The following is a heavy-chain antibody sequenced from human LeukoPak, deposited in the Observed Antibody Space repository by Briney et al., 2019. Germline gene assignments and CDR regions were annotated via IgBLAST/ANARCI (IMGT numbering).Heavy chain of an antibody. CDR1: GFTFGDYG. J-gene: IGHJ6*02. CDR3: ARDAGPYSSSWYGAYYGMDV. V-gene: IGHV3-30*03. D-gene: IGHD6-13*01. CDR2: ISYDGSEK. Sequence: GRSLRLSCVASGFTFGDYGMHWVRQTPGKGLEWVAVISYDGSEKEYADSVKGRFTISRDNSKNTLYLQMNSLRAEDTAVYYCARDAGPYSSSWYGAYYGMDVWGQGTTVTVSS.